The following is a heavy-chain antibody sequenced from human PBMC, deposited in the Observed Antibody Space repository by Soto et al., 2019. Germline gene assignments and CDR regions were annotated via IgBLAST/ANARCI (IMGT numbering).Heavy chain of an antibody. J-gene: IGHJ3*02. V-gene: IGHV3-23*01. CDR1: GFTFSSYA. D-gene: IGHD2-8*02. CDR3: AKATATGGGAFDI. CDR2: ILVGGST. Sequence: QPGGSLRLSCAASGFTFSSYAMSWVRQAPGKGLEWVSTILVGGSTHYEDSVKGRFTISRDRSKNTVYLQMNSLTAGDTAVYYCAKATATGGGAFDICGQGTMVTVSS.